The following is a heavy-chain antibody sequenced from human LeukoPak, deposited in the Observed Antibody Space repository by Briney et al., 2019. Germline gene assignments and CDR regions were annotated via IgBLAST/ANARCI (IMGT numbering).Heavy chain of an antibody. CDR1: GGSISSYY. V-gene: IGHV4-4*07. Sequence: PSETLSLTCTVSGGSISSYYWSWIRQPAGKGLEWIGRIYTSGSTNYNPSLKSRVTLSVDTSKNQFSLKLSSVTAAETAVYYCARDGSIVGATSGYWYFDLWGRGTLVTVSS. D-gene: IGHD1-26*01. J-gene: IGHJ2*01. CDR2: IYTSGST. CDR3: ARDGSIVGATSGYWYFDL.